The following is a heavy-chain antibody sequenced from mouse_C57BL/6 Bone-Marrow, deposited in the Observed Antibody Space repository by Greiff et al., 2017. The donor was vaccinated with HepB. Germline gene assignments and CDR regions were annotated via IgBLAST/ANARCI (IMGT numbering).Heavy chain of an antibody. V-gene: IGHV3-6*01. Sequence: ESGPGLVKPSQSLSLTCSVTGYSITSGYYWNWIRQFPGNKLEWMGYISYDGSNNYNPSLKNRISITRDTSKNQFFLKLNSVTTEDTATYYCARDPIYDGYYEVYFDYWGQGTTLTVSS. CDR3: ARDPIYDGYYEVYFDY. D-gene: IGHD2-3*01. J-gene: IGHJ2*01. CDR1: GYSITSGYY. CDR2: ISYDGSN.